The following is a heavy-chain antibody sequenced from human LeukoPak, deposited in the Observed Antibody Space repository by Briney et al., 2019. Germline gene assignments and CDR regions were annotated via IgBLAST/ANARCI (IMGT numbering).Heavy chain of an antibody. V-gene: IGHV4-30-2*01. CDR3: ARERRLLHYFDY. CDR2: IYHSGTT. D-gene: IGHD2-21*01. J-gene: IGHJ4*02. CDR1: GGSISSADYS. Sequence: SQTLSLTCAVSGGSISSADYSWSWIRQPPGKGLEWIGYIYHSGTTYYNSSLKSRVTMSVDRSTNQFSLYLSSATAADTAVYYCARERRLLHYFDYWGQGTLVSVSS.